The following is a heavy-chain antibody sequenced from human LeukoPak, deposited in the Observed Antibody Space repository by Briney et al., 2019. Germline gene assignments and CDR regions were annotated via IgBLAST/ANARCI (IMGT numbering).Heavy chain of an antibody. V-gene: IGHV4-34*01. D-gene: IGHD3-3*01. J-gene: IGHJ6*02. CDR3: ARKEITIFGVVTRSGSNYYYGMDV. CDR2: INHGGST. CDR1: GGSFSGYY. Sequence: PSETLSLTCAVYGGSFSGYYWSWIRQPPGKGLEWIGEINHGGSTNYNPSLKSRVTISVDTSKNQFSLKLSSVTAADTAVYYCARKEITIFGVVTRSGSNYYYGMDVWGQGTTVTVSS.